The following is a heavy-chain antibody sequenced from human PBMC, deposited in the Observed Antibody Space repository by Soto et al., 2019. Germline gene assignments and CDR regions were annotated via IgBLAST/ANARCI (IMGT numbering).Heavy chain of an antibody. V-gene: IGHV1-18*01. D-gene: IGHD3-3*01. CDR2: ISAYNGNT. J-gene: IGHJ5*02. CDR1: GYTFTSYG. CDR3: AREEGTYYDFWSGYYPGNWFDP. Sequence: ASVKVSCKASGYTFTSYGISWVRQAPGQGLEWMGWISAYNGNTNYAQKLQGRVTMTTDTSTSTAYMELRSLRSDDTAVYYCAREEGTYYDFWSGYYPGNWFDPCGQGPLVTVYS.